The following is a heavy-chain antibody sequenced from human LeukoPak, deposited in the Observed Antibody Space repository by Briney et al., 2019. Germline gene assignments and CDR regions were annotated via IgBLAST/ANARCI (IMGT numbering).Heavy chain of an antibody. V-gene: IGHV4-4*07. J-gene: IGHJ4*02. CDR3: ARESGYYYDTSGYTFDY. Sequence: LETLCLTCTVSGGSSNNYYWSWIRQSAGKGLEWIGRIYTSGSTNYNPSLKSRVSMSVDTSKNQFSLRLRSVTAADTAVYYCARESGYYYDTSGYTFDYWGQGILVTVSS. D-gene: IGHD3-22*01. CDR1: GGSSNNYY. CDR2: IYTSGST.